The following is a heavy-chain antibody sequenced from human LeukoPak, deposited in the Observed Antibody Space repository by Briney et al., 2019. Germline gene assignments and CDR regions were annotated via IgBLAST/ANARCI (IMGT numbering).Heavy chain of an antibody. D-gene: IGHD3-16*02. V-gene: IGHV3-21*04. Sequence: GGSLRLSCAASGFTFSTYSMNWVRQAPGKGLEWVSAISSSSAYIYYADSVKGRFTVSRDNAKNSLYLQMNSLRAEDTAVYYCARDRLFYDYIWGSYRYWGQGTLVTVSS. J-gene: IGHJ4*02. CDR2: ISSSSAYI. CDR3: ARDRLFYDYIWGSYRY. CDR1: GFTFSTYS.